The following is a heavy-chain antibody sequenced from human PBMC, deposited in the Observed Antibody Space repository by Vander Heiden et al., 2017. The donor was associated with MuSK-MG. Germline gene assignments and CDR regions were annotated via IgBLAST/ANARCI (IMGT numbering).Heavy chain of an antibody. Sequence: EVQLVESGGGLFQPGGSLRLSCAASGSTFTTYWMSWVRQAPGKGLEWVANIKSDGSEKYYVDSVKGRFTISRDNSKNSLYLQMNSLRVEDTAVYYCVRAPSAAGRLIDVWGKGTTVIVSS. V-gene: IGHV3-7*01. J-gene: IGHJ6*03. CDR2: IKSDGSEK. CDR3: VRAPSAAGRLIDV. CDR1: GSTFTTYW. D-gene: IGHD2-2*01.